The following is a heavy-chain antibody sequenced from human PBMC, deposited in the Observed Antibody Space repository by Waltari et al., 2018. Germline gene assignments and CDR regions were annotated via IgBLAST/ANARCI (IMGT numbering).Heavy chain of an antibody. D-gene: IGHD2-21*01. J-gene: IGHJ2*01. CDR1: GFNVHKNY. CDR3: ARHCGGDCLHWYFDL. CDR2: IYSRCAT. Sequence: ELQLVESGGGLVQPGGSLRLSCAASGFNVHKNYMSWVRQAPGKGLEWVSIIYSRCATYYAESVKGRFTISRDNSNTLYLQMRSLRTEDTAVYYCARHCGGDCLHWYFDLWGRGTLVTVSS. V-gene: IGHV3-66*02.